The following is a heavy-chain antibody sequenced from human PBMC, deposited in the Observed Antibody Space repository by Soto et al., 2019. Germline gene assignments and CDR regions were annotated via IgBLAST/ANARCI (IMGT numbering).Heavy chain of an antibody. CDR1: GFTFSSDW. Sequence: GGSLRLSCAASGFTFSSDWMNWVWQSPGKGLEWVSRIISGGTRVSYADSVKGRFIITRDNAKNTLYLEMHSLTADDTAVYYCARERTSKRGMDIWGQGTPVTV. CDR3: ARERTSKRGMDI. V-gene: IGHV3-74*01. CDR2: IISGGTRV. J-gene: IGHJ6*02.